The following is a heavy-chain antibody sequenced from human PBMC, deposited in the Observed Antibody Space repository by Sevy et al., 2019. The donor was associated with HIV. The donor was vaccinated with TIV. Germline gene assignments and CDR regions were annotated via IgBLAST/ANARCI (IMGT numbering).Heavy chain of an antibody. CDR2: INHSGST. CDR3: ARGRRKQQLVLYYYYGMDV. J-gene: IGHJ6*02. CDR1: GGSFSGYY. Sequence: SETLSLTCAVYGGSFSGYYWSWIRQPPGKGLEWIGEINHSGSTNHNPSLKSRVTISVDTSKNQFSLKLSSVTAADTAVYYCARGRRKQQLVLYYYYGMDVWGQGTTVTVSS. V-gene: IGHV4-34*01. D-gene: IGHD6-13*01.